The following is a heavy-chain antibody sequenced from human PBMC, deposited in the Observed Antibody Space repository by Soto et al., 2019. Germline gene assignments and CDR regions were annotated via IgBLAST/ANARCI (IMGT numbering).Heavy chain of an antibody. D-gene: IGHD3-10*01. Sequence: EVQLVESGGGFVKPGGSLRLSCAASGFTFSNAWMNWVRQAPGKGLECVDRIKSKTDGGTTDYAAPVKGRFTISRDDSNNTLYLQMTSLNTEDTAVYYCTTSGGWFGDYWGQGTLVTVSS. V-gene: IGHV3-15*07. J-gene: IGHJ4*02. CDR2: IKSKTDGGTT. CDR3: TTSGGWFGDY. CDR1: GFTFSNAW.